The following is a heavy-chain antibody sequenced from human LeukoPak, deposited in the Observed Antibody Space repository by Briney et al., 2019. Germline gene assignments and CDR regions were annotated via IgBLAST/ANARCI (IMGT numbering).Heavy chain of an antibody. V-gene: IGHV3-23*01. J-gene: IGHJ5*02. CDR2: ISGSGDTT. CDR1: AFTFSNYV. D-gene: IGHD3-10*01. Sequence: PGGSLRLSCAASAFTFSNYVMSWVCQAPGKGLQWVSGISGSGDTTDYADSVKGRFTISRDNSKNMLYLQMNSLRAEDTAVYYCAPRGPWGQGTLVTVSS. CDR3: APRGP.